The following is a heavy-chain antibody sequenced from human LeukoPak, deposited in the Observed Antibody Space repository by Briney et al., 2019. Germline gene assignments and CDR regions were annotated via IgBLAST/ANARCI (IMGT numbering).Heavy chain of an antibody. V-gene: IGHV3-7*01. CDR2: IKQDGSEK. D-gene: IGHD5-12*01. CDR3: ARGKRGYSGYQIDY. Sequence: GGSLRLSCAASRFTSSRYWMSWVRQAPGKGLEWVANIKQDGSEKYYVDSVKGRFTISRDNAKNSLYLQMNSLRAEDTAVYYCARGKRGYSGYQIDYWGQGTLVTVSS. J-gene: IGHJ4*02. CDR1: RFTSSRYW.